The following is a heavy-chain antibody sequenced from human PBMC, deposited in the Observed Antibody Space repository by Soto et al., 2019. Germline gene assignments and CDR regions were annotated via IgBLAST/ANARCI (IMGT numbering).Heavy chain of an antibody. CDR1: GFNFSSYA. J-gene: IGHJ4*02. D-gene: IGHD3-3*01. Sequence: GGSLRLSCAASGFNFSSYAMSWVRQAPGKGLEWVSAISGSGDSTYYADSVEGRFTISRDNSKDTLYLQMNSLRAEDTAIYCCAKPTYSYFWSGPGLFDNWGQGMLVTVSS. V-gene: IGHV3-23*01. CDR2: ISGSGDST. CDR3: AKPTYSYFWSGPGLFDN.